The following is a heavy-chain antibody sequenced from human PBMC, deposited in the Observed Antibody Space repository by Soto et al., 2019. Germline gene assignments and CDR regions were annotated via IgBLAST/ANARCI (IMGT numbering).Heavy chain of an antibody. CDR2: IWYDGSNK. CDR1: GFTFNSYG. D-gene: IGHD3-16*01. J-gene: IGHJ4*02. V-gene: IGHV3-33*01. CDR3: ARGLITSPPRGIDY. Sequence: GGSLRLSCAASGFTFNSYGMHWVRQDPGKGLEWVAVIWYDGSNKYYTDSVKGRFTISRDNSRNTLYLQMNSLSAEDTAVYYCARGLITSPPRGIDYWGQGPLVTVSS.